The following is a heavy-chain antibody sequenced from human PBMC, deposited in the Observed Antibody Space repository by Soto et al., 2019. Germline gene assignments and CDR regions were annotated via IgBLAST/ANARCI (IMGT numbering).Heavy chain of an antibody. D-gene: IGHD1-1*01. V-gene: IGHV3-30*18. CDR1: GLTFSDYG. CDR2: ISYDGSFV. Sequence: LRLSCVVSGLTFSDYGFHWVRQAPGKGLDWVAAISYDGSFVYYADSVRGRFTISRDNSRNTLDLQMNTLRHEDTAVYYCAKERGRNRNFAMDVWGQGTSVTVSS. J-gene: IGHJ6*02. CDR3: AKERGRNRNFAMDV.